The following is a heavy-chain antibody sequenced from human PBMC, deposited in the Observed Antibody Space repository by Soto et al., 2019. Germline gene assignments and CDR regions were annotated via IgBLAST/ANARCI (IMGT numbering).Heavy chain of an antibody. V-gene: IGHV3-30*18. CDR3: AKDLESWWLAGGD. CDR2: ISYDGSNK. J-gene: IGHJ4*02. D-gene: IGHD6-19*01. CDR1: GFTFSSYG. Sequence: PGGSLRLSCAASGFTFSSYGMHWVRQAPGKGLEWVAVISYDGSNKYYADSVKGRFTISRDNSKNTLYLQMNSLRAEDTAVYYCAKDLESWWLAGGDWGQGTPVTVSS.